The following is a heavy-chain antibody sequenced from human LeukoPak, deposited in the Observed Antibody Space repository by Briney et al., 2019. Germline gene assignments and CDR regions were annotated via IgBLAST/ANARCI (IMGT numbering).Heavy chain of an antibody. CDR3: ARGLYCGGDCYSSAFDI. D-gene: IGHD2-21*02. CDR2: INNDGTAT. V-gene: IGHV3-74*01. Sequence: GGSLRLSCAASGFTFSAYWMHWVRQVPGKGLVWVSRINNDGTATFLADSVKGRFTISRDNAKNSLYLQMNSLRAEDTAVYYCARGLYCGGDCYSSAFDIWGQGTLVTVSS. CDR1: GFTFSAYW. J-gene: IGHJ4*02.